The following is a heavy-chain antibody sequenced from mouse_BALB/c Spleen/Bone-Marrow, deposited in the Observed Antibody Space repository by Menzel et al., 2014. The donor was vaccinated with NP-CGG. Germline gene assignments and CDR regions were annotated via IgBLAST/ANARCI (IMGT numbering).Heavy chain of an antibody. CDR2: ISSDSDTI. CDR3: TRDHDYDWYFDV. Sequence: EVKLMESGGGLAQPGGSRKLSCTASGFTFSSFGMHWVRQAPKKGLEWVAYISSDSDTIYYADTVKGRFTISRDNPKNTLFLQMTSLRSEDTAMYYCTRDHDYDWYFDVWGAGTTVTVSS. D-gene: IGHD2-4*01. CDR1: GFTFSSFG. J-gene: IGHJ1*01. V-gene: IGHV5-17*02.